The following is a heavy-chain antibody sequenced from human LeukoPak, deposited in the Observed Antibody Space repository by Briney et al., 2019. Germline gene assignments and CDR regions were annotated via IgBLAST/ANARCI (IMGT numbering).Heavy chain of an antibody. CDR3: ARQKGYSGSQDAFDI. V-gene: IGHV5-51*01. D-gene: IGHD1-26*01. J-gene: IGHJ3*02. Sequence: GESLKISCKGSGYSFTSYWIGWVRQMPGKGLEWMGIIYPGDSDTRYSPSFQGQVTISADKSISTACLQWSSLKASDTAMYYCARQKGYSGSQDAFDIWGQGTMVTVSS. CDR2: IYPGDSDT. CDR1: GYSFTSYW.